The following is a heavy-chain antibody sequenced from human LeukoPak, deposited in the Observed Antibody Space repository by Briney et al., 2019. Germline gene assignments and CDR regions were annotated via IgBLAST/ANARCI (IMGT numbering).Heavy chain of an antibody. D-gene: IGHD1-26*01. CDR3: ARRPDSGRGLDP. CDR1: GGAFSSYA. CDR2: IIPIFGTA. J-gene: IGHJ5*02. V-gene: IGHV1-69*01. Sequence: VASVKVSCKASGGAFSSYAISCVRQAPGQGLEWMGGIIPIFGTANYAQKFQGRVTITADESTSTAYMELSSLRSEDTAVYYCARRPDSGRGLDPWGQGTLVTVSS.